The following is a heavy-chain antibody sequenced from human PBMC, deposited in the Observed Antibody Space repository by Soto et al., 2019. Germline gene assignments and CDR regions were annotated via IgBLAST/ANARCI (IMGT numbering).Heavy chain of an antibody. V-gene: IGHV3-23*01. CDR2: ISGSGGST. Sequence: EVQLLESGGGLVQPGGSLRLSCAASVFTFSSYAMRWVRQAPVNGLEWVSAISGSGGSTYYADSVKGRFTISRDNSKNTKYLQMNSLRAEDTAVYYCARRGSGSYYDYWGQGTLVTVSS. D-gene: IGHD1-26*01. J-gene: IGHJ4*02. CDR3: ARRGSGSYYDY. CDR1: VFTFSSYA.